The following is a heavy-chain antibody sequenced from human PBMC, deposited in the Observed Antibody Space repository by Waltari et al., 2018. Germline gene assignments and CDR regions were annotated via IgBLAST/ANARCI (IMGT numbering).Heavy chain of an antibody. CDR3: ARDPIPGYAYRSDY. CDR2: TFHSANT. V-gene: IGHV4-38-2*02. Sequence: QVQLQESGPGLVKPSETLSLICTVSGFSISSGYYWGWIRQPPGKGLEWIGSTFHSANTYYNPSLKSRVTMSVDTSKNQFSLRLSSVTAADTAVYYCARDPIPGYAYRSDYWGQGTLVTVSS. D-gene: IGHD5-12*01. J-gene: IGHJ4*02. CDR1: GFSISSGYY.